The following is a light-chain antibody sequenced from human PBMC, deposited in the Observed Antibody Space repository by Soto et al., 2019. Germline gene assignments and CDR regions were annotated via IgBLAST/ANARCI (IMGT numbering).Light chain of an antibody. V-gene: IGLV2-14*01. CDR3: CSYTSSSRYV. J-gene: IGLJ1*01. CDR1: SSDLGGYNF. CDR2: QVS. Sequence: QSALTQPASVSGSPGQSITISCTGTSSDLGGYNFVSWYQHHPGKAPKLMIYQVSNRPSWVSNRFSGSKSGNTASLTISGLQAEDEADYYCCSYTSSSRYVFGTGTKVTVL.